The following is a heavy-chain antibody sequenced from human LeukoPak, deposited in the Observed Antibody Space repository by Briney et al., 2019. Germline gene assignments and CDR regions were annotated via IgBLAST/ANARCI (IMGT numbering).Heavy chain of an antibody. CDR1: GFIFSDYS. CDR3: ARDHNYAFDN. J-gene: IGHJ4*02. CDR2: IGLSSGRT. V-gene: IGHV3-48*04. Sequence: GGSLRLSCAASGFIFSDYSMNWVRQAPGKGLEWISYIGLSSGRTMYADSVKGRFTISGDNAKNSLYLQMNSLRVEDTAVYFCARDHNYAFDNWGQGILVSVSS. D-gene: IGHD1-1*01.